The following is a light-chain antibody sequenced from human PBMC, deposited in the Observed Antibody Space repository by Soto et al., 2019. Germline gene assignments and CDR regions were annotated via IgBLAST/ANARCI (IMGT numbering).Light chain of an antibody. CDR3: QQYGSWT. J-gene: IGKJ1*01. CDR1: QTISSNY. CDR2: GTS. V-gene: IGKV3-20*01. Sequence: EIVLTQSPGTLSVSPGERATLSCRASQTISSNYLAWYQQKPGQAPSLLIYGTSSRATGIPDRFSGSGSGTDFTLTISRLEPEDSAIYDCQQYGSWTFGQGTQVEIK.